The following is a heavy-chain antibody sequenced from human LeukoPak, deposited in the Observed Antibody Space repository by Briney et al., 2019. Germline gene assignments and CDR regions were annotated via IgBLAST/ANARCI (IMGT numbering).Heavy chain of an antibody. V-gene: IGHV1-46*01. CDR1: GYTFTSYY. Sequence: ASGKVSCKASGYTFTSYYMHWVRQAPGQGLEWMGIINPSGGSTSYAQKFQGRVTMTRDTSTGTVYMELSSLRSEDTAVYYCARDGYGDIFFDYWGQGTLVTVSS. CDR2: INPSGGST. CDR3: ARDGYGDIFFDY. D-gene: IGHD4-17*01. J-gene: IGHJ4*02.